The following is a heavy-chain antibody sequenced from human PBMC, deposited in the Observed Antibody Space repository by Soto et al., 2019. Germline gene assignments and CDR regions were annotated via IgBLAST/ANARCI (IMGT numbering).Heavy chain of an antibody. J-gene: IGHJ3*02. CDR2: ISSDGNNQ. Sequence: QVQLVESGGGVVQPGTSLRLSCAASGFTSSSFVIHWVRQAPGKGLEWLAVISSDGNNQYYADSVKGRFTISRDNSKKTLYLQVNSLRVEDTAVYFCAKERGVLDAFDIWGQGTMVTVS. CDR1: GFTSSSFV. V-gene: IGHV3-30*18. D-gene: IGHD3-10*01. CDR3: AKERGVLDAFDI.